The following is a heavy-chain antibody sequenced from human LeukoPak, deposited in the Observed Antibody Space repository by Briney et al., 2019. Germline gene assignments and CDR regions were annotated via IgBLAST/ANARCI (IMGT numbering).Heavy chain of an antibody. Sequence: GGSLRLSCAASGVTFDDYAMHCVRQAPGEGLEWVSRISGDGGSTYYADSVKGRFTISRDNSKNSLYLPMKSLRTEDTAVNYCAKVTRGSYYYMDVWGKGTTVTVSS. CDR1: GVTFDDYA. J-gene: IGHJ6*03. D-gene: IGHD1/OR15-1a*01. CDR3: AKVTRGSYYYMDV. CDR2: ISGDGGST. V-gene: IGHV3-43*02.